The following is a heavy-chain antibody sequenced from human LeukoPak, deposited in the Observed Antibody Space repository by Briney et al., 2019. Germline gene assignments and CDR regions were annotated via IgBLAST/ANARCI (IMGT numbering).Heavy chain of an antibody. J-gene: IGHJ4*02. CDR2: IYTSGST. CDR3: ARDIVGNYYDSSGRDY. V-gene: IGHV4-61*02. CDR1: GGSISSGSYY. D-gene: IGHD3-22*01. Sequence: SQTLSLTCTVSGGSISSGSYYWSWIQQPAGKGLEWIGRIYTSGSTNYNPSLKSRVTISVDTSKNQFSLKLSSVTAADTAVYYCARDIVGNYYDSSGRDYWGQGTLVTVSS.